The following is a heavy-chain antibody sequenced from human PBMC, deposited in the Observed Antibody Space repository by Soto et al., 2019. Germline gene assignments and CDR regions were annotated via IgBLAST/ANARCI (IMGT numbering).Heavy chain of an antibody. CDR3: ARAHYASGSYYTPYYYGMDV. CDR1: GFTFSSCA. D-gene: IGHD3-10*01. J-gene: IGHJ6*02. CDR2: ISYDGTNE. Sequence: QVQLVESGGGVVQPGRSLRLSCAASGFTFSSCAMHWVRQAPGKGLEWVAVISYDGTNEYYADSVKGRFTISRDNSKNTLYLQMNSLRAEDTAVYYCARAHYASGSYYTPYYYGMDVWGQGTTVTVSS. V-gene: IGHV3-30-3*01.